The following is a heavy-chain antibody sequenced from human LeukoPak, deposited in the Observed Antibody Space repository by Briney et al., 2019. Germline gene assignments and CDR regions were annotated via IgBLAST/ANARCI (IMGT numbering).Heavy chain of an antibody. CDR2: ISGSGDST. Sequence: GGSLRLSCAASGFTFSTYGMSWVRQAPGKGLAWVSGISGSGDSTYYADSVRGRFTISRDNSKNTLFLQMNSLRAEDTAVYYCAKADRRSDLPYYFDCWGQGTLVTVSS. V-gene: IGHV3-23*01. CDR3: AKADRRSDLPYYFDC. CDR1: GFTFSTYG. J-gene: IGHJ4*02.